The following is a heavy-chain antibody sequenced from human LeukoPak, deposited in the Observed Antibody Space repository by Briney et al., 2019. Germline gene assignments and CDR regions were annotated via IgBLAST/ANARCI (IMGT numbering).Heavy chain of an antibody. Sequence: ASVKVSCKASGYMFTGYYMHWVRQAPGQGPEWMGVIHPSDGSTSYAPKFQGRVTMTRDTSTTTVYVELSSLTSEDTAVYYCSRGGSSSYYFDYWGQGTLVTVSS. D-gene: IGHD6-13*01. CDR2: IHPSDGST. CDR3: SRGGSSSYYFDY. CDR1: GYMFTGYY. V-gene: IGHV1-46*01. J-gene: IGHJ4*02.